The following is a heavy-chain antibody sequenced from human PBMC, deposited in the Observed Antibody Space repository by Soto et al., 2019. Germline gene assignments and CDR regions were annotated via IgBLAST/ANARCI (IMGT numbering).Heavy chain of an antibody. J-gene: IGHJ3*02. V-gene: IGHV1-3*01. D-gene: IGHD6-19*01. CDR1: GYTFTSYD. CDR2: INAGNGNT. Sequence: GASVKVSCKASGYTFTSYDMHWVRQAPGQRLEWMGWINAGNGNTKYSQKFQGRVTITRDTSASTAYMELSSLRSEDTAVYYCARGLGSSGWYSPWDAFDIWGQGTMVTVSS. CDR3: ARGLGSSGWYSPWDAFDI.